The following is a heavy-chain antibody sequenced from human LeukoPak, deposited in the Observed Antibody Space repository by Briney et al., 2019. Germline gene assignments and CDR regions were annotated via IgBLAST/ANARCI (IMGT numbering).Heavy chain of an antibody. CDR3: ARDLGSSSWKGFDY. D-gene: IGHD6-13*01. J-gene: IGHJ4*02. V-gene: IGHV3-23*01. CDR1: GFIFSSHG. CDR2: ISPSGDIT. Sequence: PGGSLRLSCAASGFIFSSHGMNWVRQAPGKGLEWVSGISPSGDITYYADSVKGRFTISRDNSKNTVYLQMNSLRAEDTAVYYCARDLGSSSWKGFDYWGQGTLVTVSS.